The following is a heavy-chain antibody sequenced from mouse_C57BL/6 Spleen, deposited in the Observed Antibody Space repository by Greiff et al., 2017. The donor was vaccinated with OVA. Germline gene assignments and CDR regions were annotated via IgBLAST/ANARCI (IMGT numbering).Heavy chain of an antibody. CDR3: ARDTTVVARAMDY. CDR1: GFTFSDYG. V-gene: IGHV5-17*01. CDR2: ISSGSSTI. D-gene: IGHD1-1*01. Sequence: EVQLQESGGGLVKPGGSLKLSCAASGFTFSDYGMHWVRQAPEKGLEWVAYISSGSSTIYYADTVKGRFTISRDNAKNTLFLQMTSLRSEDTAMYYCARDTTVVARAMDYWGQGTSVTVSS. J-gene: IGHJ4*01.